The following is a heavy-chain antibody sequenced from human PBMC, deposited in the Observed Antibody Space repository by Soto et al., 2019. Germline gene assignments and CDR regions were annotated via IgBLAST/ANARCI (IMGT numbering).Heavy chain of an antibody. V-gene: IGHV4-39*01. CDR1: GGSISSSSYY. CDR2: IYYSGST. D-gene: IGHD6-6*01. Sequence: SETLSLTCTVSGGSISSSSYYWGWIRQPPGKGLEWIGSIYYSGSTYYNPSLKSRVTISVDTSKNQFSLKLSSVTAADTAVYYCARGHIAARPLNWFDPWGQGTLVTVSS. CDR3: ARGHIAARPLNWFDP. J-gene: IGHJ5*02.